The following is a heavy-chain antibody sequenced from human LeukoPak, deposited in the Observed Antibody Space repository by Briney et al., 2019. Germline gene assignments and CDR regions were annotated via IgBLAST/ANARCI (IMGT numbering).Heavy chain of an antibody. CDR1: GGSISGYY. V-gene: IGHV4-59*01. CDR2: ISYSGST. J-gene: IGHJ6*03. CDR3: ARDLSEVATPGYYYYMDV. Sequence: SETLSLTCSVSGGSISGYYWSWIRQSPGKGLEWIGYISYSGSTNYNPSLNSRVTISVDTSKNQLSLKLTSVTAADTAVYYCARDLSEVATPGYYYYMDVWGKGTTVTVSS. D-gene: IGHD5-12*01.